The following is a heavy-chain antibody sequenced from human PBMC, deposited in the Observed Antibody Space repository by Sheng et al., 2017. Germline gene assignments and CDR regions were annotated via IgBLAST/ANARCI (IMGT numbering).Heavy chain of an antibody. CDR1: GFTFSYYG. D-gene: IGHD6-19*01. CDR2: IKSKTDGGTT. Sequence: VQLVESGGGVVQPGRSLRLSCAASGFTFSYYGMHWVRQAPGKGLEWVGRIKSKTDGGTTDYAAPVKGRFTISRDDSKNTLYLQMNSLKTEDTAVYYCTTGPYSSGWYRTYYYGMDVWDQGP. CDR3: TTGPYSSGWYRTYYYGMDV. V-gene: IGHV3-15*01. J-gene: IGHJ6*02.